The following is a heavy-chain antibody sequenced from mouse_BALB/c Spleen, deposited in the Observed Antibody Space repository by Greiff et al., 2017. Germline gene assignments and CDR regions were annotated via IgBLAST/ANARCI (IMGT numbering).Heavy chain of an antibody. J-gene: IGHJ1*01. V-gene: IGHV14-4*02. CDR2: IDPENGDT. D-gene: IGHD2-4*01. CDR1: GFNIKDYY. Sequence: EVQLQQSGAELVRSGASVKLSCTASGFNIKDYYMHWVKQRPEQGLEWIGWIDPENGDTEYAPKFQGKATMTADTSSNTAYLQLSSLTSEDTAVYYCNARMISTGNFDVWGAGTTVTVSS. CDR3: NARMISTGNFDV.